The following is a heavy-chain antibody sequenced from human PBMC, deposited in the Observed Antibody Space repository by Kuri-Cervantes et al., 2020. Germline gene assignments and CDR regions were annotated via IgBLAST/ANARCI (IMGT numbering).Heavy chain of an antibody. CDR1: GFTVSSNY. CDR2: IYSGGST. J-gene: IGHJ4*02. V-gene: IGHV3-66*02. Sequence: GGSLRLSCAASGFTVSSNYMSWVRQAPGKGLEWVSVIYSGGSTYYADSVKGRFTISRDNSKNTLYLQMNSLRAEDTAVYYCAKDHGSSWNYYYFDYWGQGTLVTVSS. D-gene: IGHD6-13*01. CDR3: AKDHGSSWNYYYFDY.